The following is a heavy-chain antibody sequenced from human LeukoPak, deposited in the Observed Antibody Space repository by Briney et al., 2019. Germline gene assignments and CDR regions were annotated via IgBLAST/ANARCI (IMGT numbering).Heavy chain of an antibody. Sequence: SETLSLTCAVSGDSISSTNWWSWVRPSPGKGLEWIGEIYHTGNTNYNPSLKSRVTISVDTSKNQFSLKLSSVTAADTAVYYCARRGLNLWFGELLGNNWFDPWGQGTLVTVSS. J-gene: IGHJ5*02. CDR3: ARRGLNLWFGELLGNNWFDP. CDR1: GDSISSTNW. V-gene: IGHV4-4*02. D-gene: IGHD3-10*01. CDR2: IYHTGNT.